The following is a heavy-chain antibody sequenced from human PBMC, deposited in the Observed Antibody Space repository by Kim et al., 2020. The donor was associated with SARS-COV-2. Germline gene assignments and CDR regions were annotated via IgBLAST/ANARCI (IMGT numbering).Heavy chain of an antibody. CDR2: ISYDGSNK. CDR1: GFTFSSYG. D-gene: IGHD2-2*01. CDR3: AKSGPVEGAFDI. J-gene: IGHJ3*02. Sequence: GGSLRLSCAASGFTFSSYGMHWVRQAPGKGLEWVAVISYDGSNKYYADSVKGRFTISRDNSKNTLYLQMNSLRAEDTAVYYCAKSGPVEGAFDIWGQGTMVTVSS. V-gene: IGHV3-30*18.